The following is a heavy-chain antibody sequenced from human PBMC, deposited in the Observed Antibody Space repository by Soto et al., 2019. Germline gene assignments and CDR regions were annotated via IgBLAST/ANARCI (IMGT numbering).Heavy chain of an antibody. CDR2: IKSKTDGGTT. J-gene: IGHJ4*02. Sequence: EVQLVESGGGLVQPGGSLRLSCAASGFTFSNAWMTWVRQAPGKGLEWVGRIKSKTDGGTTDYAAPVKGRFTISRDDSKNTLYLKMNSLKTEDGAVYYCTRDTVLVVAAARFLRYWGQGTLVNVSS. D-gene: IGHD2-15*01. CDR3: TRDTVLVVAAARFLRY. CDR1: GFTFSNAW. V-gene: IGHV3-15*01.